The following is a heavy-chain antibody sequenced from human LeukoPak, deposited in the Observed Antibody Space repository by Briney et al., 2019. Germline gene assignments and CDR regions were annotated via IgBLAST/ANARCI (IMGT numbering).Heavy chain of an antibody. J-gene: IGHJ5*02. V-gene: IGHV1-2*02. CDR2: INPNSGGT. Sequence: ASVKVSCKASGYTFTDNAVTWVRQAPGQGLEWMGWINPNSGGTNYAQKFQGRVTMTRDTPISTAYMELSRLRSDDTAVYYCARAVNTMVRGVPASFDPWGQGTLVTVSS. CDR3: ARAVNTMVRGVPASFDP. CDR1: GYTFTDNA. D-gene: IGHD3-10*01.